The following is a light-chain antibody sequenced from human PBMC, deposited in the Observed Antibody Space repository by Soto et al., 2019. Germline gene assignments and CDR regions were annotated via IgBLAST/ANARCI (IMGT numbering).Light chain of an antibody. J-gene: IGLJ2*01. CDR2: SND. V-gene: IGLV1-44*01. Sequence: QSVLAQPPSESGTPGQRVTISCSGSNSNIGRNDVTWYQQVPGTAPQCLIYSNDQRPSGVPDRISGSRSGTSASLAISGLQSGDEAEYYCAAWDDTLRARVFGGGTKLTVL. CDR3: AAWDDTLRARV. CDR1: NSNIGRND.